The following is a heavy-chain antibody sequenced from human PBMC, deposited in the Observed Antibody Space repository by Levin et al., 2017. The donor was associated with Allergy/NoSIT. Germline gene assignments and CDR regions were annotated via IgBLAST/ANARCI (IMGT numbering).Heavy chain of an antibody. CDR3: AKNRLTYYDFWAP. Sequence: GESLKISCAASGFTFSSYAMSWVRQAPGKGLEWVSAISGSGGSTYYADSVKGRFTISRDNSKNTLYLQMNSLRAEDTAVYYCAKNRLTYYDFWAPWGQGTLVTVSS. V-gene: IGHV3-23*01. CDR2: ISGSGGST. CDR1: GFTFSSYA. D-gene: IGHD3-3*01. J-gene: IGHJ5*02.